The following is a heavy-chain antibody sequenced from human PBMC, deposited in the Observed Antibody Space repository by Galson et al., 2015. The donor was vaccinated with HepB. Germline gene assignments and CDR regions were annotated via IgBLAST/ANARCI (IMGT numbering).Heavy chain of an antibody. CDR3: VKFNTTSRAFDI. CDR1: GFRFSNYV. D-gene: IGHD1-14*01. J-gene: IGHJ3*02. V-gene: IGHV3-64*05. Sequence: SLRLSCAASGFRFSNYVMHWVRQAPGKGLEDVPSISSDGDTTSYADSAKGRFTISRDNSKYTLYVQMNSLRPDDTAVYYCVKFNTTSRAFDIWGQGTKVTVSA. CDR2: ISSDGDTT.